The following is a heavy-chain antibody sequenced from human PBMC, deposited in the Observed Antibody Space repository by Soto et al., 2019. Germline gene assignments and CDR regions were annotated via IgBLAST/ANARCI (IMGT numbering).Heavy chain of an antibody. Sequence: GGSLRLSCAASGFTFSSYAMSWVRPAPGKGLEWVSAISGSGGSTYYADSVKGRFTITRDNSKNTLYLQMNSLRAEDTAVYYCAKVLRGWMVYAILNYWGQGTLVTVSS. CDR1: GFTFSSYA. V-gene: IGHV3-23*01. J-gene: IGHJ4*02. D-gene: IGHD2-8*01. CDR2: ISGSGGST. CDR3: AKVLRGWMVYAILNY.